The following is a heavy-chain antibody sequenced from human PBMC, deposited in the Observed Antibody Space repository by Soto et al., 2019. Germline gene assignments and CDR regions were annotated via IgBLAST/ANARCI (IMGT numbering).Heavy chain of an antibody. CDR2: ISTSGSTI. V-gene: IGHV3-11*01. CDR1: GFTFSSHA. CDR3: ARRDTTMANGPIDY. Sequence: PGGSLRLSCTASGFTFSSHAMTWIRQAPGKGLEWVSYISTSGSTINYADSVKGRFTISRDNAKNSLYLQMNSLRAEDTAVYYCARRDTTMANGPIDYWGQGTLVTVSS. J-gene: IGHJ4*02. D-gene: IGHD5-18*01.